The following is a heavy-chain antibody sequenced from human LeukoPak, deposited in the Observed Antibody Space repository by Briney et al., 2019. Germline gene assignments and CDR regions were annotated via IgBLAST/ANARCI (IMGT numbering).Heavy chain of an antibody. Sequence: ASVKVSCKASGGTFSSYAISWVRQAPGQGLEWMGGIIPIFGTVNYAQKFQGRVTITADESTSTAYMELSSLRSEDTAVYYCARSTVAVAGTFDYWGQGTLVTVSS. J-gene: IGHJ4*02. CDR1: GGTFSSYA. D-gene: IGHD6-19*01. CDR2: IIPIFGTV. CDR3: ARSTVAVAGTFDY. V-gene: IGHV1-69*13.